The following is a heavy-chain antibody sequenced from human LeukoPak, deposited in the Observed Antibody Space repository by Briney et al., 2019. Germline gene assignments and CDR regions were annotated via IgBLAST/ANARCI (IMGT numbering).Heavy chain of an antibody. J-gene: IGHJ5*02. D-gene: IGHD1-26*01. V-gene: IGHV3-7*01. CDR3: AREREQGGRFDP. CDR1: EFTFSSYW. Sequence: GGSLRLSCAASEFTFSSYWMSWVRQAPGKGLEWVANIKQDGSEKYYVDSVKGRFTISRDNAKNSLYLQMNSLRAEDTAVYYCAREREQGGRFDPWGQGTLVTVSS. CDR2: IKQDGSEK.